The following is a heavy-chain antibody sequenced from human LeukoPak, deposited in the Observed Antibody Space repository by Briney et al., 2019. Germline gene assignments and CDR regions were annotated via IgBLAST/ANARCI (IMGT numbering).Heavy chain of an antibody. Sequence: SETLSLTCAVYGGSFSGYYWSWIRQPPGKGLEWIGEINHSGSTNYNPSLKSRVTISVDTSKNQFSLKLSSVTAADTAVYYCARFLETTTTGGPQDYYDSSGQSIVWGQGTLVIVSS. J-gene: IGHJ4*02. D-gene: IGHD3-22*01. CDR2: INHSGST. CDR1: GGSFSGYY. V-gene: IGHV4-34*01. CDR3: ARFLETTTTGGPQDYYDSSGQSIV.